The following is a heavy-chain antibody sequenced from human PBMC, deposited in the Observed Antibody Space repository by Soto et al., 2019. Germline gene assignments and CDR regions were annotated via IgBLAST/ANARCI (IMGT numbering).Heavy chain of an antibody. CDR1: GGFISSGGYY. V-gene: IGHV4-31*03. J-gene: IGHJ5*02. Sequence: SETLSLTCTVSGGFISSGGYYWSWIRQHPGKGLEWIGYIYYSGSTYYNPSLKSRVTISVDTSKNQFSLKLSSVTAADTAVYYCARGFIAAAGQGWFDPWGQGTLVTVS. CDR3: ARGFIAAAGQGWFDP. CDR2: IYYSGST. D-gene: IGHD6-13*01.